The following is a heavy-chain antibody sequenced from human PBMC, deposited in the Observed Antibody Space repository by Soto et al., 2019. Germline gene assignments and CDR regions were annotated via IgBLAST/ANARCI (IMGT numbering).Heavy chain of an antibody. D-gene: IGHD3-10*01. CDR3: ARDLGVLWFGELLSQWDPYYYGMDV. Sequence: PSETLSLTCTVSGGSISSGDYCWSWIRQTPGKGLEWIGYIYYSGSTYYNPSLKSRVTISVDTSKNQFSLKLSSVTAADTAVYYCARDLGVLWFGELLSQWDPYYYGMDVWGQGTTVTVSS. CDR2: IYYSGST. J-gene: IGHJ6*02. CDR1: GGSISSGDYC. V-gene: IGHV4-30-4*01.